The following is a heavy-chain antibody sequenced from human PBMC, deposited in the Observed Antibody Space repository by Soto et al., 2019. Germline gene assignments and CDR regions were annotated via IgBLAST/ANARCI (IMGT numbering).Heavy chain of an antibody. CDR3: ARPKQQLGRGAFDI. D-gene: IGHD6-13*01. CDR2: IYPGDSDT. V-gene: IGHV5-51*01. Sequence: XESLKVSWQCSGDRFTSYWIGLVRQMPGKGLEWMGIIYPGDSDTRYSPSFQGQVTISADKSISTAYLQWSSLKASDTAMYYCARPKQQLGRGAFDIWGQGTMVTVS. J-gene: IGHJ3*02. CDR1: GDRFTSYW.